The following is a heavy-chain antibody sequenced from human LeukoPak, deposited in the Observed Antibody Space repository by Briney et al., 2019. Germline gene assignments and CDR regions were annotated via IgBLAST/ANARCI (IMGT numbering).Heavy chain of an antibody. CDR3: ARAPSSGWGNDAFDI. V-gene: IGHV3-30-3*01. D-gene: IGHD6-19*01. J-gene: IGHJ3*02. CDR2: ISYDGSNK. CDR1: GFTFSSYA. Sequence: PGGSLRLSCAASGFTFSSYAMHWVRQAPGKGLERVAVISYDGSNKYYADSVKGRFTISRDNSKNTLYLQMNSLRAEDTAVYYCARAPSSGWGNDAFDIWGQGTMVTVSS.